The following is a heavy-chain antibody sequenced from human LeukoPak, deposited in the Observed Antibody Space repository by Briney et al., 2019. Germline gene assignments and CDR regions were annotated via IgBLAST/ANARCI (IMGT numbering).Heavy chain of an antibody. CDR3: ARGYSSPVPNFDY. J-gene: IGHJ4*02. Sequence: GASVKVSCKASGYTFTGYYMHWVRQAPGQGLEWVGWINSNNGDTSYAQKFQGRVTMTRDTSITTAYMELPSLTSDDTAVYYCARGYSSPVPNFDYWGQGTLVTVSS. CDR2: INSNNGDT. V-gene: IGHV1-2*02. D-gene: IGHD6-19*01. CDR1: GYTFTGYY.